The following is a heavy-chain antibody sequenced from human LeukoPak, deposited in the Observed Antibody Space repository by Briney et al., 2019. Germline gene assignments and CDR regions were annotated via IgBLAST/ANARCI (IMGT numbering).Heavy chain of an antibody. CDR3: AKDDVLYSSSSDPYYFDY. V-gene: IGHV3-23*01. CDR2: ISGSGGST. D-gene: IGHD6-6*01. Sequence: GGSLRLSCAASGFTFSSYAMSWVRQAPGKGLEWVSAISGSGGSTYYADSVKGRFTISRDNSKNTLYLQMNSLRAEDTAVYSCAKDDVLYSSSSDPYYFDYWGQGTLVTVSS. CDR1: GFTFSSYA. J-gene: IGHJ4*02.